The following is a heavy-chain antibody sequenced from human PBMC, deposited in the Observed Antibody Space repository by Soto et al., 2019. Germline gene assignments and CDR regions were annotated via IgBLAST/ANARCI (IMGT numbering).Heavy chain of an antibody. CDR1: GGSISSGDYY. J-gene: IGHJ4*02. CDR3: ARVSGYSYGRYYFDY. V-gene: IGHV4-30-4*01. D-gene: IGHD5-18*01. Sequence: QVQLQESGPGLVKPSQTLSLTCTVSGGSISSGDYYWSWIRQPPGKGLEWIGYIYYSGSTYYNPSLKSRVTISVDTSKNQFSLKLSSVTATDTAVYYCARVSGYSYGRYYFDYWGQGTLVTVSS. CDR2: IYYSGST.